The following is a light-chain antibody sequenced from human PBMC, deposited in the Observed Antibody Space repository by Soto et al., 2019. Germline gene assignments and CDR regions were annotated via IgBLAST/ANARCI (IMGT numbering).Light chain of an antibody. CDR1: TSNIGSNT. Sequence: QSVLTQPPSASGTPGQRVTISCSGITSNIGSNTVNWYQQLPGTAPKLLIYSNNQRPSGVPDRFSGSKSGTSASLAISGLRSEDEADYYCAAWDDSLSGYVFGTGTKLTVL. J-gene: IGLJ1*01. CDR2: SNN. CDR3: AAWDDSLSGYV. V-gene: IGLV1-44*01.